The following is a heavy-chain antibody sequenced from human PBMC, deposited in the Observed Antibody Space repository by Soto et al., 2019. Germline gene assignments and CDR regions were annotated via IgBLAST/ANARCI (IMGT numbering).Heavy chain of an antibody. J-gene: IGHJ4*02. CDR3: ARGEWNYVFPDC. CDR1: GGSISSGGYS. Sequence: PSETLSLTCAVSGGSISSGGYSWSWIRQPPGKGLEWIGYIYHSGSTYYNPSLKSRVTISVDRSKNQFSLKLSSVTAADTAVYYCARGEWNYVFPDCWGQGTLVTVSS. V-gene: IGHV4-30-2*01. D-gene: IGHD1-7*01. CDR2: IYHSGST.